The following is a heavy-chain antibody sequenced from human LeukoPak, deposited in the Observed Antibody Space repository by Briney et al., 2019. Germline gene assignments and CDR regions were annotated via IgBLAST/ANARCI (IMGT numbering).Heavy chain of an antibody. V-gene: IGHV3-30*04. CDR1: GFTFSSYA. CDR3: ARARLSVPWFDY. CDR2: ISYDGSNK. D-gene: IGHD1-1*01. Sequence: GGSLRLSCAASGFTFSSYAMHWVRQAPGKGLEWVAVISYDGSNKYYADSMKGRFTISRDNSKNTLYLQMNSLRAEDTAVYYCARARLSVPWFDYWGQGTLVTVSS. J-gene: IGHJ4*02.